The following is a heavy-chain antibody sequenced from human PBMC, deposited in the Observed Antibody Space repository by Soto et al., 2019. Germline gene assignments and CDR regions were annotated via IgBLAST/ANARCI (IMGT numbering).Heavy chain of an antibody. V-gene: IGHV3-33*01. CDR2: IWYDGSNK. D-gene: IGHD5-18*01. J-gene: IGHJ4*02. CDR1: GFTFSSYG. CDR3: ARDQGRGYNYGFDY. Sequence: PGGSLRLSCAASGFTFSSYGMHWVRQAPGKGLQWVAVIWYDGSNKYYADSVKGRFTISRDNSKNTLYLQTNSLRAEDTAVYYCARDQGRGYNYGFDYWGQGTLVTVSS.